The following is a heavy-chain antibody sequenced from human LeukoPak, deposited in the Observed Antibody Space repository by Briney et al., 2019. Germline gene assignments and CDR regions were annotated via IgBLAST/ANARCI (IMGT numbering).Heavy chain of an antibody. CDR2: ISGNGGNT. Sequence: GGSLRLSCAASGFTFSSYAMHWVRQAPGKGLEYVSAISGNGGNTFYANSVKGRFTISRDNSKNTLYLQMSSLRAEDTAVYYCAKDMRVFYNWFDPWGQGTLVTVSS. CDR3: AKDMRVFYNWFDP. CDR1: GFTFSSYA. V-gene: IGHV3-64*01. D-gene: IGHD3-9*01. J-gene: IGHJ5*02.